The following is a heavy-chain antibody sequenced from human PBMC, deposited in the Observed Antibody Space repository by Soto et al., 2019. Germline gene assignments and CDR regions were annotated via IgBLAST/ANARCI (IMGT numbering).Heavy chain of an antibody. V-gene: IGHV3-21*01. Sequence: GGSLRLSCAASGFTFSSYSMNWVRQAPGKGLEWVSVISGSGGSTHYADSVKGRSTISRDNAKKSLYLQMDSLRVEDTAVYYCARGDYHDTSGPFSDAFDIWGQGTMVTVSS. CDR2: ISGSGGST. CDR3: ARGDYHDTSGPFSDAFDI. J-gene: IGHJ3*02. CDR1: GFTFSSYS. D-gene: IGHD3-22*01.